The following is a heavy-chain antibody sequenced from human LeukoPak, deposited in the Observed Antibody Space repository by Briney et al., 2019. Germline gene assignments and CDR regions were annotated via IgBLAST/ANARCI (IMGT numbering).Heavy chain of an antibody. CDR3: ARAPETGNRPFDY. J-gene: IGHJ4*02. D-gene: IGHD1-1*01. Sequence: SETLSLTCTASGGSISSGGYYWSWIRQHPGKGLEWIGYIYYSGSTYYNPSLKSRVTISVDTSKNQFSLRLSSVTAADTAVYYCARAPETGNRPFDYWGQGTLVTVSS. CDR2: IYYSGST. CDR1: GGSISSGGYY. V-gene: IGHV4-31*03.